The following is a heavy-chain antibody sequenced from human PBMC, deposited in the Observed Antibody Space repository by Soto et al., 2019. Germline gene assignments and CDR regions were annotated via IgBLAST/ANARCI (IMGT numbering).Heavy chain of an antibody. Sequence: PSETLSLTCTVSGGSLCSYYWSWIRQPPGKGLEWVGYMYNSGSANYNPSLKSRVTISVDMSQNQFSLKLTSVTAADTAVYYCARHGAIYSNSWYDFDYWGQGTLVTVSS. CDR2: MYNSGSA. CDR1: GGSLCSYY. J-gene: IGHJ4*02. V-gene: IGHV4-59*08. D-gene: IGHD5-18*01. CDR3: ARHGAIYSNSWYDFDY.